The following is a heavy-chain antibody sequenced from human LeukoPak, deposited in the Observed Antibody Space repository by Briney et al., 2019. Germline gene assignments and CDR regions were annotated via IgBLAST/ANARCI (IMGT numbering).Heavy chain of an antibody. Sequence: SETLSLTCTVSGGSISSGGYYWSWIRQPAGKGLEWIGNIYYSGTTYYNPSLNSRVTISVDTSKNQFSLKLSSVTAADTAVYYCARVDWLNWYFGLWGRGSLVTVSS. CDR1: GGSISSGGYY. D-gene: IGHD3-9*01. CDR2: IYYSGTT. J-gene: IGHJ2*01. V-gene: IGHV4-39*01. CDR3: ARVDWLNWYFGL.